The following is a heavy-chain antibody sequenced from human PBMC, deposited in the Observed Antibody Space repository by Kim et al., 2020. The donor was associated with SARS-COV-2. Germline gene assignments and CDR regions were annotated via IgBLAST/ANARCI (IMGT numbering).Heavy chain of an antibody. Sequence: ADAGKGRFTISRDNSKNTLYLQMNSLRPEDTAVYYCAKEKEQQRWRYFDLWGRGTLVTVSS. J-gene: IGHJ2*01. D-gene: IGHD6-13*01. CDR3: AKEKEQQRWRYFDL. V-gene: IGHV3-30*02.